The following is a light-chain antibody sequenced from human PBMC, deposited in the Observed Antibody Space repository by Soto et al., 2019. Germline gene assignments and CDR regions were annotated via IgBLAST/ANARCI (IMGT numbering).Light chain of an antibody. J-gene: IGKJ2*01. Sequence: EIVLTQTPGTQSLSPGERATLSCRASQSVSSTYLAWYQQKPGQAPRLLIYGASTRAPGVADRFSGSGSGTDFTLTISRLEPEDFAVYFCQQYGSSPPSYTFGQGTKLEIK. V-gene: IGKV3-20*01. CDR3: QQYGSSPPSYT. CDR1: QSVSSTY. CDR2: GAS.